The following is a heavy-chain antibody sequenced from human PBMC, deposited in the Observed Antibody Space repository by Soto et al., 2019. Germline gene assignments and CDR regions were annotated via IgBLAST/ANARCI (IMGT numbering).Heavy chain of an antibody. D-gene: IGHD1-20*01. J-gene: IGHJ5*02. CDR2: IYATGST. Sequence: SETLSLTCTVSGGSLSPYYWSWIRQPPGKGLDWIGYIYATGSTNHNPSLKGRVTISVDTSKNQFSLKLTSVTAADTAVYYCARGGITQNWFDPWGKGTLVTVSS. CDR1: GGSLSPYY. V-gene: IGHV4-59*01. CDR3: ARGGITQNWFDP.